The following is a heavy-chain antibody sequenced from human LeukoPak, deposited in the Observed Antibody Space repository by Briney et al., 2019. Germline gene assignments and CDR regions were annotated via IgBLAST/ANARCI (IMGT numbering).Heavy chain of an antibody. CDR3: VKDLGRAITSALALDV. CDR1: GFIFDDYA. D-gene: IGHD1-14*01. Sequence: GGSLRLSCAVSGFIFDDYAMHWVRQAPGKGLEWVSGITWGRDNLAYAASVKGRFTISRDNRKNILHLQMNSLRPDDSAVYYCVKDLGRAITSALALDVWGQGTTVTVSS. J-gene: IGHJ6*02. V-gene: IGHV3-9*01. CDR2: ITWGRDNL.